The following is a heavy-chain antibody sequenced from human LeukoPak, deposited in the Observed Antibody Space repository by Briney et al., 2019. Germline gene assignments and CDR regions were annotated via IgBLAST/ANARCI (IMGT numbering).Heavy chain of an antibody. D-gene: IGHD4-11*01. CDR2: MYYTGNT. Sequence: PSETLSLTCSVSGGSISSDYWSWIRQPPGKGLEWIGYMYYTGNTNYNPSLKSRVTISVDTSKKQFSLKVSSVTAADTAVYYCARGHTYSNYVWFDPWGQGTLVTVSS. CDR3: ARGHTYSNYVWFDP. J-gene: IGHJ5*02. V-gene: IGHV4-59*01. CDR1: GGSISSDY.